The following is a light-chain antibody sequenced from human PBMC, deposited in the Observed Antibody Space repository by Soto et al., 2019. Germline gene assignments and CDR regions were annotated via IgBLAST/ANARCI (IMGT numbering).Light chain of an antibody. CDR2: AAS. CDR3: LQDYNYPWT. Sequence: AIRMTQAPSCLTTTVGDRVTITCRASQVIGNDLGWYQQKPGKAPELLIYAASSLQNGVPLRFSGSGSGTDFTLTITSLQPEDFANYCCLQDYNYPWTLGQGNKVDIK. V-gene: IGKV1-6*01. J-gene: IGKJ1*01. CDR1: QVIGND.